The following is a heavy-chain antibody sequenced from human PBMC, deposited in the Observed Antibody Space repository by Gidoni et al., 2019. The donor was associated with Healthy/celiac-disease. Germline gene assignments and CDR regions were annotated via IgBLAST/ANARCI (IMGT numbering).Heavy chain of an antibody. CDR3: ARDIGYCSSTSCHGIFDY. CDR1: GYTFTSSG. Sequence: QVQLVQSGAEVKKPGASVKVSCKASGYTFTSSGISWVRQAPGQGLEWMGWISAYNGNTNDAQKLQGRVTMTTDTSTSTAYMELRSLTSDDTAVDYCARDIGYCSSTSCHGIFDYWGQGTLVTVSS. D-gene: IGHD2-2*03. J-gene: IGHJ4*02. V-gene: IGHV1-18*01. CDR2: ISAYNGNT.